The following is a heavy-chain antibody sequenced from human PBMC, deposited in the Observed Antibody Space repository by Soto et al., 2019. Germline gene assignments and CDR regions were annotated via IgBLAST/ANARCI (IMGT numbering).Heavy chain of an antibody. J-gene: IGHJ6*02. CDR2: IIPIFGTA. Sequence: ASVKVSCKASGGTFSSYAISWVRQAPGQGLEWMGGIIPIFGTANYAQKFQGRVTITADESTSTAYMELSSLRSEDTAVYYCASSNYKWSSSYHRIPHHPSPYGMDVWGQGTTVTVSS. D-gene: IGHD6-13*01. V-gene: IGHV1-69*13. CDR1: GGTFSSYA. CDR3: ASSNYKWSSSYHRIPHHPSPYGMDV.